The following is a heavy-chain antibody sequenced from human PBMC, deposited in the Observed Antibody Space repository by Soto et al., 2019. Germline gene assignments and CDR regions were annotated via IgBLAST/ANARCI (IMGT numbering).Heavy chain of an antibody. J-gene: IGHJ4*02. CDR3: AKDKLNSNYEYYFDS. CDR2: ISWNRGTI. Sequence: GGSLRLSCAASGFSFENYAMHWVRQAPGEGLEWVSGISWNRGTIGYADSVKGRFTISRDNAKNSLYLQMNSLRAEDTALYFCAKDKLNSNYEYYFDSWGQGTLVTVSS. V-gene: IGHV3-9*01. CDR1: GFSFENYA. D-gene: IGHD4-4*01.